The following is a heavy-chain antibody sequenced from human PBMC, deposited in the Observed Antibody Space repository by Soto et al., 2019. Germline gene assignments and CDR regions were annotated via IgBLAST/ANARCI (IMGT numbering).Heavy chain of an antibody. CDR3: ANRRSSSWYLFDY. V-gene: IGHV1-69*06. D-gene: IGHD6-13*01. CDR1: GGTFSSYA. Sequence: GASVKVSCKASGGTFSSYAISWVRQAPGQGLEWMGGIIPIFGTANYAQKFQGRVTITADKSTSTAYMELSSLRSEDTAVYYCANRRSSSWYLFDYWGQGTLVTVSS. J-gene: IGHJ4*02. CDR2: IIPIFGTA.